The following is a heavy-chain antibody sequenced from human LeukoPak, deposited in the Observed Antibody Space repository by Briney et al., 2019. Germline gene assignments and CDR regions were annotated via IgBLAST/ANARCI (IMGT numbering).Heavy chain of an antibody. V-gene: IGHV1-18*01. CDR3: ARDLSLNYYDSSGMIGY. CDR1: GYTFTSYG. CDR2: TSAYNGNT. Sequence: ASVKVSCKASGYTFTSYGISWVRQAPGQGLEWMGWTSAYNGNTNYAQKLQGRVTMTTDTSTSTAYMELRSLRSDDTAVYYCARDLSLNYYDSSGMIGYWGQGTLVTVSS. D-gene: IGHD3-22*01. J-gene: IGHJ4*02.